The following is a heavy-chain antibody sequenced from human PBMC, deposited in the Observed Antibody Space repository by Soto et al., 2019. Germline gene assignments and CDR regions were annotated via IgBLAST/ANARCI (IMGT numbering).Heavy chain of an antibody. V-gene: IGHV4-34*01. CDR2: INHRGST. CDR1: GGSFSGYY. J-gene: IGHJ1*01. CDR3: ARFGPTTTRLF. D-gene: IGHD1-1*01. Sequence: SETLSLTCAVYGGSFSGYYWSWIRQPPGKGLEWIGEINHRGSTNHNPSLKSRVTISVDTSKNQISLKLNSVTAADTAVYYCARFGPTTTRLFCGQGTLVTVSS.